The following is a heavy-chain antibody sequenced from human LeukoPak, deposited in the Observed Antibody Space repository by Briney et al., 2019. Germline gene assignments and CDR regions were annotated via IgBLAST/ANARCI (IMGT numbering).Heavy chain of an antibody. CDR1: GYTFTSYA. J-gene: IGHJ4*02. D-gene: IGHD6-19*01. CDR3: AREEQWLVLAGIDY. CDR2: INTNTGNP. V-gene: IGHV7-4-1*02. Sequence: ASVKVSCKASGYTFTSYAMNWVRQAPGQGLEWMGWINTNTGNPTYAQGFTGRFVFSLDTSVSTAYLQISSLKAEDTAVYYCAREEQWLVLAGIDYWGQGTLVTVSS.